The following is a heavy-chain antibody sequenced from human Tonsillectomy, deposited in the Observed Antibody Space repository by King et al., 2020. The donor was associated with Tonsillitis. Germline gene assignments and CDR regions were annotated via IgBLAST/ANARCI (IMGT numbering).Heavy chain of an antibody. CDR3: AREADTYYYGSGSPNWFDP. J-gene: IGHJ5*02. CDR1: GGSISSYY. V-gene: IGHV4-59*01. D-gene: IGHD3-10*01. Sequence: VQLQESGPGLVKPSETLSLTCTVSGGSISSYYWSWIRQPPGKGLEWIGYIYYSGSTNYNPSLKSRVTISVDTSKNQLSLKLSSVTAADTAVYYCAREADTYYYGSGSPNWFDPWGQGTLVTVSS. CDR2: IYYSGST.